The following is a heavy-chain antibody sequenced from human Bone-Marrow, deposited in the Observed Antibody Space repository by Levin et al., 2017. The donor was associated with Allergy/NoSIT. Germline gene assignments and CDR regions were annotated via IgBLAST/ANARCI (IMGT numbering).Heavy chain of an antibody. CDR2: FDPRGDST. CDR3: ARDNSGYSSDF. CDR1: GYKFSKSN. V-gene: IGHV1-46*01. Sequence: ASVKVSCKAYGYKFSKSNMHWVRQAPGQGLEWIAIFDPRGDSTRVAQKFHGRVTTAWDASTSTVTMELRSLTSEDTAVYYCARDNSGYSSDFWGQGTLVTV. D-gene: IGHD5-12*01. J-gene: IGHJ3*01.